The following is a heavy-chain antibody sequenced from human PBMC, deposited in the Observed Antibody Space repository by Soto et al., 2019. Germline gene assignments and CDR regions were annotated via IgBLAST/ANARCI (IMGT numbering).Heavy chain of an antibody. V-gene: IGHV1-2*02. CDR3: ARGPTYYYDSSGYYYFDY. D-gene: IGHD3-22*01. CDR1: GYTFTGYY. CDR2: INPNSGGT. Sequence: GASVKVSCKASGYTFTGYYMHWVRQAPGQGLEWMGWINPNSGGTNYAQKFQGRVTMTRDTSISTAYMELSRLRSDDTAVYYCARGPTYYYDSSGYYYFDYWGQGALVTVSS. J-gene: IGHJ4*02.